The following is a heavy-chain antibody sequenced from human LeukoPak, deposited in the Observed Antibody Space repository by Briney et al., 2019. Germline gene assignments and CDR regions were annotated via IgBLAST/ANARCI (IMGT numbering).Heavy chain of an antibody. Sequence: AASVKVSCKASGYTFTGYYMHWVRQAPGQGLEWMGRINPNSGGTNYAQKFQGRVTVTRDTSISTAYMELSRLRSDDTAVYYCASYYDSSGYLSDYWGQGTLVTVSS. D-gene: IGHD3-22*01. CDR2: INPNSGGT. CDR1: GYTFTGYY. V-gene: IGHV1-2*06. CDR3: ASYYDSSGYLSDY. J-gene: IGHJ4*02.